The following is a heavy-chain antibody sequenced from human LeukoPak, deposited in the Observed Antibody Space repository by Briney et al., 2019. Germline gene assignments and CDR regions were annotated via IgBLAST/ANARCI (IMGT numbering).Heavy chain of an antibody. CDR2: IKQDGTEK. Sequence: PGGSLRLSCAASGFTFSSYAISWVRQAPGKGLEWVANIKQDGTEKYYADSVKGRFTISRDNGKNSLDLQMNSLRADDTAVYYCARDTLGEGEDANYAVYYFDYWGQGTVVTVSS. J-gene: IGHJ4*02. V-gene: IGHV3-7*01. D-gene: IGHD4/OR15-4a*01. CDR1: GFTFSSYA. CDR3: ARDTLGEGEDANYAVYYFDY.